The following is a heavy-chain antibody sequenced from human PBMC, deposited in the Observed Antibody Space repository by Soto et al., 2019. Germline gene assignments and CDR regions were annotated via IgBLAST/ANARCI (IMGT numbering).Heavy chain of an antibody. Sequence: PSETLSLTCTVSSASFTVYYWSWIRQPPGKGLEWIGYIYYSGSTSYNPSLTSRFTLSADTSKNQFSLKLRSVTAADTAVYYCARDAGGPGDYWGQGVLVTVSS. J-gene: IGHJ4*02. CDR2: IYYSGST. CDR1: SASFTVYY. CDR3: ARDAGGPGDY. D-gene: IGHD2-15*01. V-gene: IGHV4-59*01.